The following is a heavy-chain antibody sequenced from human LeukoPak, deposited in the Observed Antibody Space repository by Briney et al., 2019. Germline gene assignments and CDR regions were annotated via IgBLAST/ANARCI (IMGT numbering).Heavy chain of an antibody. CDR2: GSYSGSS. Sequence: PSETLSLTCTVSGGSISSYYWSWIRQPPGKGLEWIGYGSYSGSSNYNPSLKSRVTISVDTSKNHFSLKLSSVTAADTAVYYCARNGGSYSFDYWGQGTLVTVSS. V-gene: IGHV4-59*01. CDR1: GGSISSYY. J-gene: IGHJ4*02. CDR3: ARNGGSYSFDY. D-gene: IGHD1-26*01.